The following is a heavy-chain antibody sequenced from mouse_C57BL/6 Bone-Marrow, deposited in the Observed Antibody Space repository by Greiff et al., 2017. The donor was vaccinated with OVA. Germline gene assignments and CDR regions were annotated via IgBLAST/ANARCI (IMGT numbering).Heavy chain of an antibody. CDR1: GYTFTSYC. J-gene: IGHJ4*01. D-gene: IGHD2-3*01. CDR2: IDPSDGDT. CDR3: DRKGWVLADAFDY. V-gene: IGHV1-81*01. Sequence: QVQLQESGAELARPGASVKLSCKASGYTFTSYCMRWVKQRPGQGLEWIGKIDPSDGDTYYNQKFKGKATLTADKSSSTAYMQLRSLTSEDSAVAVCDRKGWVLADAFDYWGQGTSVTVSA.